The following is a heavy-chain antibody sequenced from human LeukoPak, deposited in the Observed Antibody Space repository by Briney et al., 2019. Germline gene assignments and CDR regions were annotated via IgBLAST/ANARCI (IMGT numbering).Heavy chain of an antibody. D-gene: IGHD4-17*01. CDR1: GFIFSSYG. J-gene: IGHJ4*02. V-gene: IGHV3-30*02. CDR3: ARDGDGDYVFSYYFDY. CDR2: IRYDGSNK. Sequence: PGGSLRLSCAASGFIFSSYGMHWVRQAPGKGLEWVAFIRYDGSNKYYADSVKGRFTISRDNSKNTLYLQMNSLRVEDTAVYYCARDGDGDYVFSYYFDYWGQGTLVTVSS.